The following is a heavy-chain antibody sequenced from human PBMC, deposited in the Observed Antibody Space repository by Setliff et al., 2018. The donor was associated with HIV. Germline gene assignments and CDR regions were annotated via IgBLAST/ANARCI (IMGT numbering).Heavy chain of an antibody. J-gene: IGHJ4*02. Sequence: GGSLRLSCAASGFTFSSYAMHWVRQAPGKGLEWVAVISYDGINKYYADSVKGRFTFSRDNSKNTLYLQMNSLRAEDTAVYYCAKEGLRFLEWLPLDYWGQGTLVTVSS. CDR3: AKEGLRFLEWLPLDY. CDR1: GFTFSSYA. V-gene: IGHV3-30-3*02. CDR2: ISYDGINK. D-gene: IGHD3-3*01.